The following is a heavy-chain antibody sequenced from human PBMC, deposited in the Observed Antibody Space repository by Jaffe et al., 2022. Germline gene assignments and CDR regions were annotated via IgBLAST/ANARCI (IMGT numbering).Heavy chain of an antibody. V-gene: IGHV3-23*01. CDR1: GFTFSSYA. CDR2: ISGSGGST. Sequence: EVQLLESGGGLVQPGGSLRLSCAASGFTFSSYAMSWVRQAPGKGLEWVSAISGSGGSTYYADSVKGRFTISRDNSKNTLYLQMNSLRAEDTAVYYCAKDRSTIIVLVAGPIDDAFDIWGQGTMVTVSS. CDR3: AKDRSTIIVLVAGPIDDAFDI. J-gene: IGHJ3*02. D-gene: IGHD2-8*02.